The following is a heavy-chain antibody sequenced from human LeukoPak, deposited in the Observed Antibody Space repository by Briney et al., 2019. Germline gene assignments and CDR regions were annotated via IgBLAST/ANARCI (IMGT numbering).Heavy chain of an antibody. Sequence: GGSLSLSWTASGFTFGDYDMSWVRQAPGKGLEWVGFIRSKAYGGTTEYAASVKGRFTISRDDSKSIAYLQMNSLKTEDTAVYYCVETGFDYWGQGTLVTVSS. CDR3: VETGFDY. V-gene: IGHV3-49*04. D-gene: IGHD3-3*01. J-gene: IGHJ4*02. CDR2: IRSKAYGGTT. CDR1: GFTFGDYD.